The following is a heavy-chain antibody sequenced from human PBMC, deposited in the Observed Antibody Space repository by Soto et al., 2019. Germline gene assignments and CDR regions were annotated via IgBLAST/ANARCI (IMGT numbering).Heavy chain of an antibody. CDR3: AREGYCSGSDCYTYCGLHV. Sequence: QVQLQESGPGLVKPSQTLSLTCTVSGDSINNGVYFWSWIRQHPGEGLEWIGYIYYPGNTYSNPSVKSRAARSLDSSKNQFSLNLTSVTAADTAVYYCAREGYCSGSDCYTYCGLHVWVQGTTVTVSS. D-gene: IGHD2-2*02. CDR1: GDSINNGVYF. CDR2: IYYPGNT. J-gene: IGHJ6*02. V-gene: IGHV4-31*03.